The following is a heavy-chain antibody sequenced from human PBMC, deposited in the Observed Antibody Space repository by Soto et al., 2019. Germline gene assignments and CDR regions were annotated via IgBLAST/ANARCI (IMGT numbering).Heavy chain of an antibody. CDR1: GYTFTTYG. D-gene: IGHD2-2*01. J-gene: IGHJ6*02. CDR2: ISPYNGNT. Sequence: QVQLVQSGAEVKKPGASVNVSCKASGYTFTTYGIAWVRQAPGQGIEWMGGISPYNGNTNDAPKLQGRVTMTTDTSTSTAYMELRSLRSDVTAVYYCARRCTSTSCYSLLGYYALDVWGQGTTVTVSS. V-gene: IGHV1-18*01. CDR3: ARRCTSTSCYSLLGYYALDV.